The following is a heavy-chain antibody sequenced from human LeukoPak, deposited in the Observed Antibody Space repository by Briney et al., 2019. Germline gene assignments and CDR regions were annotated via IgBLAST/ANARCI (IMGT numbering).Heavy chain of an antibody. CDR2: ISAYNGNT. CDR1: GYTFTSYG. D-gene: IGHD3-3*01. J-gene: IGHJ4*02. CDR3: ARDLAGPYDFWSGYLDY. V-gene: IGHV1-18*01. Sequence: GASVKVSCKASGYTFTSYGISWVRQAPGQGLEWMGWISAYNGNTNYAQKLQGRVTMTTDTSTSTAYMELRSLRSDDTAVYYCARDLAGPYDFWSGYLDYWGQGTLVTVSS.